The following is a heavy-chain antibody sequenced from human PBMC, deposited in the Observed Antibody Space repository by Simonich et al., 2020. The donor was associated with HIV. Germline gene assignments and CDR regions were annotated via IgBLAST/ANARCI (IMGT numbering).Heavy chain of an antibody. CDR2: INHSGST. J-gene: IGHJ4*02. CDR1: GGSFSGYY. V-gene: IGHV4-34*01. CDR3: ARGFYQRLYYFDY. Sequence: QVQLQQWGAGLLKPSETLSLTCAVYGGSFSGYYWRWIRPPPWKGLEWIGEINHSGSTNYNPSLKSRVTISVDPSKNQFSLKLSSVTAADTAVYYCARGFYQRLYYFDYWGQGTLVTVSS. D-gene: IGHD2-2*01.